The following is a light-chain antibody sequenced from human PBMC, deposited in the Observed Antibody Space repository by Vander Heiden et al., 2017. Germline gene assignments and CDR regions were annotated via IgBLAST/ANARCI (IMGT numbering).Light chain of an antibody. CDR3: QGDANHPLT. Sequence: DIQMTQSPSSLSASVGDRVTITCQASQDISNYLNWYQQKPGKAPKLLIYDASNLETAVPSRFSGSGSGTDFTFTIISLQPEDVATYYCQGDANHPLTFGGGTKVEIK. J-gene: IGKJ4*01. CDR1: QDISNY. V-gene: IGKV1-33*01. CDR2: DAS.